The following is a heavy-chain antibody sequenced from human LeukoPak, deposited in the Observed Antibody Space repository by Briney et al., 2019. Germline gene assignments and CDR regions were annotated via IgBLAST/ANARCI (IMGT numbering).Heavy chain of an antibody. Sequence: EASVKVSCKASGGTFSSYAISWVRQAPGQGLEWMGGIIPIFGTANYAQKFQGRVTITADESTSTAYMELSSLRSDDTAVYYCARVSFWSGYYTLRNYYCYYMDVWGKGTTVTVSS. CDR1: GGTFSSYA. D-gene: IGHD3-3*01. J-gene: IGHJ6*03. CDR3: ARVSFWSGYYTLRNYYCYYMDV. V-gene: IGHV1-69*01. CDR2: IIPIFGTA.